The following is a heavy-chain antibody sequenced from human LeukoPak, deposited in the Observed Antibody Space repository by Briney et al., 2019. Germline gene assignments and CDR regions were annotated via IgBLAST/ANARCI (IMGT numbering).Heavy chain of an antibody. CDR3: ARDFSVGATTYFDH. CDR1: GYTFSSYG. J-gene: IGHJ4*02. V-gene: IGHV1-18*01. Sequence: ASVKVFCSASGYTFSSYGISWVRQAPGQGLEWMGWISAYSGETNYAQNFQGRVTMTTDTSTSTAYMEVRGLRSDDTAVYYCARDFSVGATTYFDHWGPGTLVTVSS. D-gene: IGHD1-26*01. CDR2: ISAYSGET.